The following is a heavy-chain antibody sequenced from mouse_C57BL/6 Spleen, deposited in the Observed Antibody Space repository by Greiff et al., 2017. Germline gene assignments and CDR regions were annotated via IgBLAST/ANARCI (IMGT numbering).Heavy chain of an antibody. J-gene: IGHJ3*01. D-gene: IGHD1-1*02. CDR2: IYPSDSET. V-gene: IGHV1-61*01. CDR1: GYTFTSYW. CDR3: ARSGLSAY. Sequence: VHLVESGAELVRPGSSVKLSCKASGYTFTSYWMDWVKQRPGQGLEWIGNIYPSDSETHYNQKFKDKATLTVDKSSSTAYMQLSSLTSEDSAVYYCARSGLSAYWGQGTLVTVSA.